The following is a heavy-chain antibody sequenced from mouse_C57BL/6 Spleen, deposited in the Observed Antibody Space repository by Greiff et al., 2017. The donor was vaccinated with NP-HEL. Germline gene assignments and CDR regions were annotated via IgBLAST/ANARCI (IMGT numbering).Heavy chain of an antibody. CDR3: AISKHWYFDV. CDR2: ISYDGSN. Sequence: EVKLLESGPGLVKPSQSLSLTCSVTGYSITSGYYWNWIRQFPGNKLEWMGYISYDGSNNYNPSLKNRISITRDTSKNQLFLKLNSVTTEDTATYYCAISKHWYFDVWGTGTTVTVSS. V-gene: IGHV3-6*01. D-gene: IGHD2-5*01. J-gene: IGHJ1*03. CDR1: GYSITSGYY.